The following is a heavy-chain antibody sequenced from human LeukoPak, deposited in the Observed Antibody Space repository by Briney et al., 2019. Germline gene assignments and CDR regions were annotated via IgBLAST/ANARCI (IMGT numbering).Heavy chain of an antibody. CDR3: TSELYFSDGSGL. V-gene: IGHV3-21*01. D-gene: IGHD3-22*01. Sequence: PGGSLRLTCVASGFSFSTYSMSWVRQSPGKGLEWVSAITRSSSSIYYSDSVQGRFTISRDNVKRSVYLQMDSLRAEDTGVYYCTSELYFSDGSGLWGPGTRVIVSS. CDR2: ITRSSSSI. J-gene: IGHJ3*01. CDR1: GFSFSTYS.